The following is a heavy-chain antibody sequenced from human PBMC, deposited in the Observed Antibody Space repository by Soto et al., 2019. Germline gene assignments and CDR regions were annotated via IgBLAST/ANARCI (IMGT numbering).Heavy chain of an antibody. Sequence: ASVKVSCKASGYTFTGYYMHWVRQAPGQGLEWMGWINPNSGGTNYAQKFQGWVTMTRDTSISTAYMELSRLRSDDTAVYYCARDSEDIVLVPAAGSFDYWGQGTLVTVSS. CDR2: INPNSGGT. CDR3: ARDSEDIVLVPAAGSFDY. V-gene: IGHV1-2*04. D-gene: IGHD2-2*01. CDR1: GYTFTGYY. J-gene: IGHJ4*02.